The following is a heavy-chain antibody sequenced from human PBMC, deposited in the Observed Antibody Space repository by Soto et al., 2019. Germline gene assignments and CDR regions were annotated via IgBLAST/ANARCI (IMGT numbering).Heavy chain of an antibody. D-gene: IGHD6-19*01. CDR1: GFTFDDHA. CDR3: AKDIKGTGWYFGLDL. Sequence: LRLSCAASGFTFDDHAMHWVRQGPGKGLEWVSGISWNSGTIVYADSVKGRFTISRDNTKNSLYLQMDSLRREDTALYYCAKDIKGTGWYFGLDLWGQGTTVTVSS. V-gene: IGHV3-9*01. J-gene: IGHJ6*02. CDR2: ISWNSGTI.